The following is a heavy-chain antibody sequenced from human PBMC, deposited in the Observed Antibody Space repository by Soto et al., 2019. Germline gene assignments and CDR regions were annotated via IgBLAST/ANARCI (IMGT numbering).Heavy chain of an antibody. Sequence: GASVKVSCKASGDTDTNYVISWVRQAPGQGLEWMGGIFPKFGTTYSAQKLQDRLTITADGSTSTVYMQLSSLRLDDTAIYYCARQEFSSSHVYYYYGMDVWGQGTTVTVSS. J-gene: IGHJ6*02. CDR3: ARQEFSSSHVYYYYGMDV. V-gene: IGHV1-69*13. D-gene: IGHD6-6*01. CDR2: IFPKFGTT. CDR1: GDTDTNYV.